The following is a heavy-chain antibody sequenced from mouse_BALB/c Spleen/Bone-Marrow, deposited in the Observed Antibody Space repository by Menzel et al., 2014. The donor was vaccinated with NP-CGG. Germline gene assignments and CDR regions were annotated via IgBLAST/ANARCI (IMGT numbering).Heavy chain of an antibody. CDR1: GYTFTDYA. Sequence: VQLQQSGAELVRPGVSVKISCKGSGYTFTDYAMHWVKQSHAKSLEWIGVIGTYYGDATYNQKFKTKATMTVEKSSSTAYMELARLKSEESALYYCAREGPSFAFWGQGTLVTVSA. J-gene: IGHJ3*01. CDR3: AREGPSFAF. CDR2: IGTYYGDA. V-gene: IGHV1-67*01.